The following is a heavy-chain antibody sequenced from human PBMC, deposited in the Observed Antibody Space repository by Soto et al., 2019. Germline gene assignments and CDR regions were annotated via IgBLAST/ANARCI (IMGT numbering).Heavy chain of an antibody. CDR2: INYSGRT. CDR3: ARVGITMVRGVDYYYYYGMDV. CDR1: SGSISSSDYY. J-gene: IGHJ6*02. Sequence: SETLSLTCSVSSGSISSSDYYWSLIRQPPGKGLEWIGYINYSGRTYYKPSLKSRLSMSIDTSKNQFSLKLSSVTAADTAVYYCARVGITMVRGVDYYYYYGMDVWGQGTTVTVSS. D-gene: IGHD3-10*01. V-gene: IGHV4-30-4*01.